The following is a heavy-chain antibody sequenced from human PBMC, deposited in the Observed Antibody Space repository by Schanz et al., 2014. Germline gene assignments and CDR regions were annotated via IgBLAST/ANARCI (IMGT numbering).Heavy chain of an antibody. J-gene: IGHJ5*02. V-gene: IGHV3-23*04. Sequence: EVKMVESGGGLVKPGGSLRLSCTASGFTFSSYSMNWVRQAPGKGLEWVSALSEGGGGTHYADSVRGRFTISSDSSKNTLYLQMSSLRADDTAVYYCAKAADWPVTRFDPWGQGTLVTVSS. CDR2: LSEGGGGT. CDR3: AKAADWPVTRFDP. CDR1: GFTFSSYS. D-gene: IGHD3-9*01.